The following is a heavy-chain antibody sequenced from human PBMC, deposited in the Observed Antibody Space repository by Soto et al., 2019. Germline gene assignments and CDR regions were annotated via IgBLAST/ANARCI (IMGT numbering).Heavy chain of an antibody. CDR2: INWNGGST. D-gene: IGHD2-15*01. J-gene: IGHJ6*02. V-gene: IGHV3-20*04. CDR3: IRLECSGGSCLQNYYSYYGMAV. CDR1: GFTFDDYG. Sequence: GGSLRLSCAASGFTFDDYGMSWVRQAPGKGLEWVSGINWNGGSTGYADSVKGRFTISRDNAKNSLYLQMNSLRAEDTALYYFIRLECSGGSCLQNYYSYYGMAVWGQGPTATVPS.